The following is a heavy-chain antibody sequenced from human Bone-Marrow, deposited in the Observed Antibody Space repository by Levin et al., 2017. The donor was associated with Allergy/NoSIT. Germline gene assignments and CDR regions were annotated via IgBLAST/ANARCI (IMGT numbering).Heavy chain of an antibody. J-gene: IGHJ4*02. CDR2: ITGYGGET. CDR1: GFTFSSFA. CDR3: AKQKGAYLDF. Sequence: SCAASGFTFSSFAMTWVRQAPGKGLEWVSSITGYGGETHYADSVKGRFTISRDNAKDTLYLEMNTVRAEDTAAYYCAKQKGAYLDFWGQGTLVTVSS. D-gene: IGHD1-26*01. V-gene: IGHV3-23*01.